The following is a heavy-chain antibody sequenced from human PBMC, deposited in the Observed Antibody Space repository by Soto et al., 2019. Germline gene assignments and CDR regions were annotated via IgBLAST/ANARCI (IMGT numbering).Heavy chain of an antibody. V-gene: IGHV4-59*01. D-gene: IGHD2-2*01. J-gene: IGHJ5*02. CDR2: IYYSGST. CDR3: ARVKPSCGCDP. Sequence: SEALSLTCTVAGGSISTYYWSWIRQPPGKGLEWIGYIYYSGSTNYNTSLKSRVTISVDTSKNQFSLKLSSVTAADTAVYYCARVKPSCGCDPWGQGTRVT. CDR1: GGSISTYY.